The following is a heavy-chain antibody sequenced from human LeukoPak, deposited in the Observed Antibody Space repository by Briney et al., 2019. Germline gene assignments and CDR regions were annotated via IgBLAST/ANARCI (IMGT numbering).Heavy chain of an antibody. Sequence: PSETLSLTCAVYGGSFSGYYWSWIRQPPGKGLEWIGEINHSGSTNYNPSLKSRVTISVDTSKNQFSLKLTSVTAADTAVYYCARAVGTDGYNLWVYWGQGTLVTVSS. CDR3: ARAVGTDGYNLWVY. D-gene: IGHD5-24*01. V-gene: IGHV4-34*01. CDR2: INHSGST. CDR1: GGSFSGYY. J-gene: IGHJ4*02.